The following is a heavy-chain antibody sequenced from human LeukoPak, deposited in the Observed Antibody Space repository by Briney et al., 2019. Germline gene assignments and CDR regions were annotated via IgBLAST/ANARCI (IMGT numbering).Heavy chain of an antibody. J-gene: IGHJ4*02. CDR3: ARDAVHDYSDYSDY. Sequence: PGGSLRLSCAASGFTFSSYWMSWVRQAPGKGLEWVANIKQDGSEKYYVDSVKGRFTISRDNAKNSLYLQMNSLRAEDTAVYYCARDAVHDYSDYSDYWGQGTLVTVSS. CDR1: GFTFSSYW. CDR2: IKQDGSEK. V-gene: IGHV3-7*03. D-gene: IGHD4-11*01.